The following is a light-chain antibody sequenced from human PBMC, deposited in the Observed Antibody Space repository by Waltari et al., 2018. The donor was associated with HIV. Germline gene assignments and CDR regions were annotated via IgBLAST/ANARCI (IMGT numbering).Light chain of an antibody. J-gene: IGLJ3*02. Sequence: FALTQPASASGPLGQSFTISCTGTSSDIGGYNYVSWYQQHPGTAPKLMIYDGSKRPSGVSNRFSGSKSGNTASLTISGLQAEDEADYYCSSYTGSCICVFGAGTKVTVL. CDR1: SSDIGGYNY. CDR3: SSYTGSCICV. V-gene: IGLV2-14*03. CDR2: DGS.